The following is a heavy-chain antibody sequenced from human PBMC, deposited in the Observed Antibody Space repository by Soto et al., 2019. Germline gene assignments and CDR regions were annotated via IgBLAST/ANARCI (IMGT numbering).Heavy chain of an antibody. CDR2: IFHGGST. V-gene: IGHV4-30-2*01. D-gene: IGHD2-2*01. CDR1: GAPITWGDYS. CDR3: ARGRVVVPAAVMFNCLDP. Sequence: SETLSLTCALSGAPITWGDYSWNWIRQPPGKGLEWIGYIFHGGSTYYNLSLRSRVTISVDRSRTQFSLKMSSVTAADTAVYYCARGRVVVPAAVMFNCLDPWGQGALVTVSS. J-gene: IGHJ5*02.